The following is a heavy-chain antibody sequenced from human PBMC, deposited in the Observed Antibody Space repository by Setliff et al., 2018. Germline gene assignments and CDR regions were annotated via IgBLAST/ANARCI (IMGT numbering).Heavy chain of an antibody. CDR3: ASDIAGYCSSTSWSNESWP. CDR1: GGSFSGYY. CDR2: INHRGST. D-gene: IGHD2-2*01. V-gene: IGHV4-34*01. Sequence: NPSETMSLTCAVDGGSFSGYYWSWFRQPPGKGLEWIGEINHRGSTNYNPYLTSRVTISEDTSKNQFALKRTSGTAADTAVYSCASDIAGYCSSTSWSNESWPWGQGALVTVSS. J-gene: IGHJ5*02.